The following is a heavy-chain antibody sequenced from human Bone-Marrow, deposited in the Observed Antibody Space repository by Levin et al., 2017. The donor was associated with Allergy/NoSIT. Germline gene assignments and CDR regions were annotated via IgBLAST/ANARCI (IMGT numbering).Heavy chain of an antibody. D-gene: IGHD2-2*01. CDR1: GFSFSSYA. CDR2: ISGSGANT. CDR3: AKDRILLPASKFILSFDY. V-gene: IGHV3-23*01. J-gene: IGHJ4*02. Sequence: QSGGSLRLSCVASGFSFSSYAMIWVRQAPGKGLEWVSAISGSGANTYYADSVKGRFTISRDNSKNTLYLQMNSLRVEDTAVYYCAKDRILLPASKFILSFDYWGQGTLVPVSS.